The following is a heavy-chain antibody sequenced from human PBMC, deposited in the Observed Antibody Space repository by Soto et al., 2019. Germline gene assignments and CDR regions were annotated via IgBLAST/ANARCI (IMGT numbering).Heavy chain of an antibody. D-gene: IGHD3-16*02. CDR1: GYTLTELS. CDR2: FDPEDGET. CDR3: ATARGLPAYDYIWGSYRSYFDY. V-gene: IGHV1-24*01. J-gene: IGHJ4*02. Sequence: GASVKVSCKVSGYTLTELSMHWVRQAPGKGLEWMGGFDPEDGETIYAQKFQGRVTMTEDTSTDTAYMELSSLGSEDTAVYYCATARGLPAYDYIWGSYRSYFDYWGQGTLVTVSS.